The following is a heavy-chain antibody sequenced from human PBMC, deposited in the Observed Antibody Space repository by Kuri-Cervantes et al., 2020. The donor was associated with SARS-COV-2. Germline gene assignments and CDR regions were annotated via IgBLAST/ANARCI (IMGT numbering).Heavy chain of an antibody. D-gene: IGHD3-16*01. Sequence: ASVKVSCKASGYIFTASYMHWVRQAPGQGLEWMGWINPNSGGTNYAQKFQGRVTMTRDTSISTAYMELNRLRSDDTAVYYCATDWGLRYYFDYWGQGTLVTVSS. J-gene: IGHJ4*02. V-gene: IGHV1-2*02. CDR1: GYIFTASY. CDR3: ATDWGLRYYFDY. CDR2: INPNSGGT.